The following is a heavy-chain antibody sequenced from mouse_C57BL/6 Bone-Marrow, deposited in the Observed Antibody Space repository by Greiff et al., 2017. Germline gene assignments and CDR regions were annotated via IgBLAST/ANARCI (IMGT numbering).Heavy chain of an antibody. D-gene: IGHD2-2*01. CDR1: GFTFSDYG. CDR3: ARLWLRRWAMDY. Sequence: EVNVVESGGGLVQPGGSLKLSCAASGFTFSDYGMAWVRQAPRKGPEWVAFISNLAYSIYHADTVTGRFTISRENAKNTLYLEMSSLRSEDTAMYYCARLWLRRWAMDYWGQGTSVTVSS. CDR2: ISNLAYSI. V-gene: IGHV5-15*01. J-gene: IGHJ4*01.